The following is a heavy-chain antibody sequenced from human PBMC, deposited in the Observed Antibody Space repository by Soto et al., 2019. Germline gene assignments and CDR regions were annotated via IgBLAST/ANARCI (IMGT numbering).Heavy chain of an antibody. J-gene: IGHJ6*03. V-gene: IGHV4-34*01. CDR1: GGSFSGYQ. Sequence: QVQLQQWGAGLLKPSENLSLTCAVYGGSFSGYQWSWIRQTPGKGLEWIGGINDSGDINYNPSLKSRVTILGDSPKKQIALRLSSVTAADTAVYYCARGLILWFGELSRRGGYYYYMDVWGKGTTVTVSS. CDR2: INDSGDI. D-gene: IGHD3-10*01. CDR3: ARGLILWFGELSRRGGYYYYMDV.